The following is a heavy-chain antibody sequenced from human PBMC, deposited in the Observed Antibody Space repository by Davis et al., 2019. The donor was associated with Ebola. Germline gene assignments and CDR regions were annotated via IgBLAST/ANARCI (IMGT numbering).Heavy chain of an antibody. CDR2: IIPIFGTA. J-gene: IGHJ4*02. CDR1: GYTFTSYG. V-gene: IGHV1-69*13. CDR3: AGGYSYGYWFDY. Sequence: SVKVSCKASGYTFTSYGISWVRQAPGQGLEWMGGIIPIFGTANYAQTFQGRVTITADESTSTAYMELSSLRSEDTAVYYCAGGYSYGYWFDYWGQGTLVTVSS. D-gene: IGHD5-18*01.